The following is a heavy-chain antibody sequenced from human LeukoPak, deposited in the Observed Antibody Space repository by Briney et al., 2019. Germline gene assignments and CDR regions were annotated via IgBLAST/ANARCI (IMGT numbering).Heavy chain of an antibody. CDR2: IYYSGST. CDR3: ARVQGSYYYDSSGYLWGWFDP. J-gene: IGHJ5*02. V-gene: IGHV4-59*01. D-gene: IGHD3-22*01. CDR1: GGSISSYY. Sequence: SETLSLTCTVSGGSISSYYWSWIRQPPGKGLEWIGYIYYSGSTNYNPSLKSRVIISVETSKNQFSLKVSSVTAADTAVYYCARVQGSYYYDSSGYLWGWFDPWGQGTLVTVSS.